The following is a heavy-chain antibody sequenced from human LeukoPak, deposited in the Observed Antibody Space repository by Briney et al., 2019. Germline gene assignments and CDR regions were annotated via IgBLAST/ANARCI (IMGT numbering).Heavy chain of an antibody. V-gene: IGHV4-39*01. D-gene: IGHD5-12*01. CDR3: ARGDSGYDCGYYYYYMDV. CDR1: GGSISSSSYY. Sequence: SETLSLTCTVSGGSISSSSYYWGWIRQPPGKGLEWIGSIYYSGSTYYNPSLKSRVTISVDTSKNQFSLKLSSVTAADTAVYYCARGDSGYDCGYYYYYMDVWGKGTTVTVSS. J-gene: IGHJ6*03. CDR2: IYYSGST.